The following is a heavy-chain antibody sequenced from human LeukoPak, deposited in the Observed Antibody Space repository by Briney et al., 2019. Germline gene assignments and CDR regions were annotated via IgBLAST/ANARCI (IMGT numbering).Heavy chain of an antibody. J-gene: IGHJ3*02. CDR2: INPNSGGT. D-gene: IGHD6-19*01. Sequence: EASVKVSCKASGYTFTGYYMHWVRQAPGQGLEWMGWINPNSGGTNYAQKFQGRVTMTRDTSISTAYMELSRLRSDDTAVYYCASGGGIAVARPDAFDIWGQGTMVTVSS. V-gene: IGHV1-2*02. CDR3: ASGGGIAVARPDAFDI. CDR1: GYTFTGYY.